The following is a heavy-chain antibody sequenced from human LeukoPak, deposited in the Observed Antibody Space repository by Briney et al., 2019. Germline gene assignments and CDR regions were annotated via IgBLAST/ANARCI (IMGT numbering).Heavy chain of an antibody. CDR1: GYTFTGYY. CDR3: ARPARYYYDSSGYYLDY. V-gene: IGHV1-2*06. D-gene: IGHD3-22*01. Sequence: ASVKVSCKASGYTFTGYYMHWVRQAPGQGLEWMGRINPNSGGTNYAQKFQGRVTMTRDTSISTAYMELSRLRSDDTAVYYCARPARYYYDSSGYYLDYWGQGTLVTASS. CDR2: INPNSGGT. J-gene: IGHJ4*02.